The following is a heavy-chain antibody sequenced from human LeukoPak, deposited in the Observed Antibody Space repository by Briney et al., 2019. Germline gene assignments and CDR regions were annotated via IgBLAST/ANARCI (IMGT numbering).Heavy chain of an antibody. V-gene: IGHV3-66*01. CDR1: GFXVSSNY. CDR2: IYSGGST. D-gene: IGHD1-7*01. J-gene: IGHJ6*02. CDR3: AREVGTTMDYYYGMDV. Sequence: GGSLRLSCAASGFXVSSNYISWVRQAPGKGLEWVSGIYSGGSTYYADSVKGRFTISRDNSKNTLYLQMNSLRAEDTAVYYCAREVGTTMDYYYGMDVWGQGTTVTVSS.